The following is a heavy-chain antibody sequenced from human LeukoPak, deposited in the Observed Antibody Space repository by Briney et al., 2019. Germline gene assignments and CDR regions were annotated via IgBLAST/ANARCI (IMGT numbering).Heavy chain of an antibody. CDR3: ARDLGDYDSSGYYGY. D-gene: IGHD3-22*01. CDR1: GYTFTSYG. V-gene: IGHV1-18*01. J-gene: IGHJ4*02. CDR2: ISAYNGNT. Sequence: ASVKVSCKASGYTFTSYGISWVRQAPGQGLEWMGWISAYNGNTNYAQKLQGRVTMTTDTSTSTAYMELRSLRSDDTAVYYCARDLGDYDSSGYYGYWGQGTLVTVSS.